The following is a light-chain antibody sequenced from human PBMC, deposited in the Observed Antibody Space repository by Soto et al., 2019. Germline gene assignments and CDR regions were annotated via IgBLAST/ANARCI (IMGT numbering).Light chain of an antibody. CDR2: DVS. V-gene: IGKV1-5*01. CDR3: QQYSTHST. J-gene: IGKJ2*01. Sequence: DIQMTQYPSTLSASVGDRVTITCRASQSISRWLAWYQLKPGTAPKLLIYDVSTLQSGVPSRFSGSASGTEFTLTIGSLQPDDSEIYYCQQYSTHSTLGQGTKLEI. CDR1: QSISRW.